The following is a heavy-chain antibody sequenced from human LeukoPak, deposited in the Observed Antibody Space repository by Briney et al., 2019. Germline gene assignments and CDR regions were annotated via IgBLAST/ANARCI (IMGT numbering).Heavy chain of an antibody. V-gene: IGHV3-30*02. D-gene: IGHD3-3*01. J-gene: IGHJ4*02. CDR1: GFTFSSYG. CDR2: IRYDGNNK. CDR3: ARVGIRFLEQYYFDY. Sequence: GGSLRLSCAASGFTFSSYGMHWVRQAPGKGLEWVAFIRYDGNNKYYADSVKGRFTISRDNAKNSLYLQMNSLRAEDTAVYYCARVGIRFLEQYYFDYWGQGTLVTVSS.